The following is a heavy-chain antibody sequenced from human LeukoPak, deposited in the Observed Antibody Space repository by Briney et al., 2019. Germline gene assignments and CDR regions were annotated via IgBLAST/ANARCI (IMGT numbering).Heavy chain of an antibody. CDR2: INPHNGDT. CDR1: GYTFIGYY. J-gene: IGHJ4*02. Sequence: VASVKVSCKASGYTFIGYYLHWVRQAPGQGLEWMGWINPHNGDTNYAQKFQGRVTMTRDTSITTAYMELSRLKSDDTAVYYCATVRDIVVGGGPYYFDYWGQGTLVPVSS. D-gene: IGHD2-15*01. CDR3: ATVRDIVVGGGPYYFDY. V-gene: IGHV1-2*02.